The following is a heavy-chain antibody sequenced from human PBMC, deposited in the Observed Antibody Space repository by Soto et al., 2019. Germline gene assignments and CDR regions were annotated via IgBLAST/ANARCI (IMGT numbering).Heavy chain of an antibody. CDR3: AKDRDPYYYYYLMDV. V-gene: IGHV3-30*18. CDR2: MSYDGSKI. Sequence: PGGSLRLSCEASGFAFDTYGLPWIRQGAGQGLEWVAPMSYDGSKIYYRDSVRGRFSISIDDSKMTLYLQMNSLRAEDTAVYYCAKDRDPYYYYYLMDVWGQGTTVTVSS. J-gene: IGHJ6*02. CDR1: GFAFDTYG.